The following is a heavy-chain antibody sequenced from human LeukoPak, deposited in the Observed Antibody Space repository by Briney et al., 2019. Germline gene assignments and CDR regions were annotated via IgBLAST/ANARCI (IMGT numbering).Heavy chain of an antibody. Sequence: GGSLRLSCAASGFTFSSYSMNWVRQAPGKGLEWVSSISSSSSYIYYADSVKGRFTISRDNAKNSLYLQMNSLRAEDTAVYYCARDRHFVVVPADFDYWGQGTLVTVSS. CDR2: ISSSSSYI. D-gene: IGHD2-2*01. J-gene: IGHJ4*02. CDR3: ARDRHFVVVPADFDY. V-gene: IGHV3-21*01. CDR1: GFTFSSYS.